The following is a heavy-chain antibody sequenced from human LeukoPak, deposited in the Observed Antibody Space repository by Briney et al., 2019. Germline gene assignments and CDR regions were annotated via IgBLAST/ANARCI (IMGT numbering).Heavy chain of an antibody. D-gene: IGHD4/OR15-4a*01. CDR2: IYSDNT. J-gene: IGHJ4*02. CDR3: ARRAGAYSHPYDY. Sequence: GGSLRLSCSVSGFTVSSNSISWVRQAPGKGLEWVSFIYSDNTHYSDSVKGRFTISRDNSKNTLYLQMNSLRAEDTAVYYCARRAGAYSHPYDYWGQGTLVTVSS. V-gene: IGHV3-53*01. CDR1: GFTVSSNS.